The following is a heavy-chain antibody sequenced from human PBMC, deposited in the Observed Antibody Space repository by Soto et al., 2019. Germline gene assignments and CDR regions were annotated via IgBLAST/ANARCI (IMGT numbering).Heavy chain of an antibody. Sequence: HLQESGPGLVKPSGTLSLTCGVSGGSVISSSWWTWVRQSPEKGLEWIGEIYHAGSPNYNPSFQSRINISLDRSKNTLSLRLTSVTAADAAIYYCARGSSFRGDFDVWGQGTTVTVSS. CDR2: IYHAGSP. J-gene: IGHJ3*01. D-gene: IGHD2-21*01. V-gene: IGHV4-4*02. CDR1: GGSVISSSW. CDR3: ARGSSFRGDFDV.